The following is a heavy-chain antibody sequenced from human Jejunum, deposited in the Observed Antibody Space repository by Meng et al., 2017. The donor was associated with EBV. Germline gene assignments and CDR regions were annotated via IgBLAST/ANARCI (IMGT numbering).Heavy chain of an antibody. CDR1: GYMFISYA. J-gene: IGHJ4*02. CDR2: INIGNGNT. V-gene: IGHV1-3*04. D-gene: IGHD2/OR15-2a*01. Sequence: QFQVVQSGAGVKKPGASVKVSCKASGYMFISYARHWVRQAPGQRLEWMGWINIGNGNTKYSQKFHGRLTISRDTSANTAYLELSSLTSEDTAIYYCATGDDYGNSNFDYWGQGTLVTVSS. CDR3: ATGDDYGNSNFDY.